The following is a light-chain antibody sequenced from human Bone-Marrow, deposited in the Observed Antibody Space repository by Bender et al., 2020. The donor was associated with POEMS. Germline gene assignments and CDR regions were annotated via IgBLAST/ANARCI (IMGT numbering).Light chain of an antibody. CDR1: SSNIGTGYD. Sequence: QSVLTQPPSVSGAPGQRVTISCSGSSSNIGTGYDVHWYQQLPGTAPKLLIYYNINRPSGVPDRFSGSKSGTSASLAITGLQVDDEADYYCQSYDISLGAWVFGGGTKLTVL. V-gene: IGLV1-40*01. J-gene: IGLJ3*02. CDR2: YNI. CDR3: QSYDISLGAWV.